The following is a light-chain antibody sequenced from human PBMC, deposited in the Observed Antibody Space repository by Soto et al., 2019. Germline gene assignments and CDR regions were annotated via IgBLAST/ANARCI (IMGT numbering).Light chain of an antibody. Sequence: EIVLTQSPGTLSLSPGERATLSCRASQSVSIDLAWYQQTPGQAPRLLIYGASTRATGIPDRFRGSGSGTGFTLTISSLEPEDFAVYYCRQYSSSLWTFGQGTKVDI. CDR2: GAS. CDR3: RQYSSSLWT. CDR1: QSVSID. J-gene: IGKJ1*01. V-gene: IGKV3-20*01.